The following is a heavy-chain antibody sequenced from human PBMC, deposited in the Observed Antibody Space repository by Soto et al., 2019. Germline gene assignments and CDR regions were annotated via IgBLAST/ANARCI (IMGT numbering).Heavy chain of an antibody. D-gene: IGHD2-15*01. Sequence: QVQLVESGGGVVQPGRSLRLTCETSGLDFSSYGMHWVRQAPGKGLEWVVLIRDDGSSQYYADSVKGRFTISIDNSKNSLFLHMNKVGADDTGIYYCATSTLTDAFDIWGQGTMVIVSS. CDR2: IRDDGSSQ. CDR3: ATSTLTDAFDI. V-gene: IGHV3-33*01. J-gene: IGHJ3*02. CDR1: GLDFSSYG.